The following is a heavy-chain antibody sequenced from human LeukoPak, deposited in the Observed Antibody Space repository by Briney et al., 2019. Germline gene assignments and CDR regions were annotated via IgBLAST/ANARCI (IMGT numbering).Heavy chain of an antibody. CDR3: ATLSRGY. V-gene: IGHV3-48*04. J-gene: IGHJ4*02. Sequence: GGSLRLSCAASGFTFSTYSMNWVRQAPGKGLEWISYISTSSSTIYYADSVKGRFTISRDNAKNSLFLQMNSLRAEDTAVYYCATLSRGYWGQGTLVTVSS. CDR1: GFTFSTYS. CDR2: ISTSSSTI. D-gene: IGHD2-15*01.